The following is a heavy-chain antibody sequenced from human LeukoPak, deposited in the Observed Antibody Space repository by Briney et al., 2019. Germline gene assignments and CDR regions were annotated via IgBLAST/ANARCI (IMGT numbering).Heavy chain of an antibody. CDR3: ARESGNKIVGATEMLDY. V-gene: IGHV3-11*04. CDR2: ISSSGSTI. CDR1: GFTFSDYY. J-gene: IGHJ4*02. D-gene: IGHD1-26*01. Sequence: GGSLRLSCAASGFTFSDYYMSWIRQAPGKGLEWVSYISSSGSTIYYADSVKGRFTISRDNAKNTLYLQMNSLRAEDTAVYYCARESGNKIVGATEMLDYWGQGTLVTVSS.